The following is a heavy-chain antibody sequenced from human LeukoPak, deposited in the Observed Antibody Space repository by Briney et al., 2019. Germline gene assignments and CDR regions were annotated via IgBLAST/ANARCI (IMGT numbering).Heavy chain of an antibody. CDR3: ARDELVTTDIAADY. D-gene: IGHD6-13*01. CDR2: IKQDGSEK. Sequence: PPGGSLRLSCAASGFTFRSYWMTWVRQAPGKGLEWVANIKQDGSEKYYVDSVKGRFTISRDNAKNSLYLQMNSLRAEDTAVYYCARDELVTTDIAADYWGQGTLVTVSS. CDR1: GFTFRSYW. V-gene: IGHV3-7*03. J-gene: IGHJ4*02.